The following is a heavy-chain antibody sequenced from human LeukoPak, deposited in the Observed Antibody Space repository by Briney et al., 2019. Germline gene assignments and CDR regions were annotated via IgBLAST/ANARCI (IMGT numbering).Heavy chain of an antibody. D-gene: IGHD3-3*01. CDR1: GGSISSSSYY. V-gene: IGHV4-39*02. CDR3: AGDEWYYDFWSGQPNWFDP. J-gene: IGHJ5*02. CDR2: IYYSGST. Sequence: PPETLSLTCTVSGGSISSSSYYWGWIRQPPGKGLEWIGSIYYSGSTYYNPSLKSRVTISVDTSKNQFSLKLSSVTAADTAVYYCAGDEWYYDFWSGQPNWFDPWGQGTLVTVSS.